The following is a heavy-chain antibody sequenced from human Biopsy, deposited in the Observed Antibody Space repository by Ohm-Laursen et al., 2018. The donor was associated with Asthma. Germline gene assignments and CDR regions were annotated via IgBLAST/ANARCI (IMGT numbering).Heavy chain of an antibody. D-gene: IGHD5-12*01. CDR2: LIPVLGTP. J-gene: IGHJ6*02. V-gene: IGHV1-69*13. Sequence: GASVKVSCKASGDSFSNYAIGWVRQAPGQGLEWMGGLIPVLGTPDHAQMFEGRVTITAGESTSTAYMELSSLSSEDTAVYYCARGYSGSDRIVYYYSGLEVWGQGTTVTVSS. CDR3: ARGYSGSDRIVYYYSGLEV. CDR1: GDSFSNYA.